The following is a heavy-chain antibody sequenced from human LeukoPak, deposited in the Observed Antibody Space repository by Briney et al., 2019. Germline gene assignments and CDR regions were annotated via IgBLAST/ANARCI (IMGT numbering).Heavy chain of an antibody. CDR2: ISYDGSNK. J-gene: IGHJ4*02. V-gene: IGHV3-30-3*01. CDR1: GFTFSSYA. Sequence: PGGSLRLSCAASGFTFSSYAMHWVRQAPGKGLEWVAVISYDGSNKYYADSVKGRFTISRDNSKNTLYLQMNSLRAEDTAVYYCAGETAPSIAARLGYWGQGTLVTVSS. D-gene: IGHD6-6*01. CDR3: AGETAPSIAARLGY.